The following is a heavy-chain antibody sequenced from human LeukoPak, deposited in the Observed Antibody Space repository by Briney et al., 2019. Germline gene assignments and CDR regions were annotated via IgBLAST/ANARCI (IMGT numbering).Heavy chain of an antibody. CDR3: ARDLNWETY. CDR2: IKPDGSQI. Sequence: GGSLRLSCAASGFIFSSHGMNWVRQAPGKGLEWVANIKPDGSQIYYVDSVKGRFTISRDNAKNSLYLQMNSLRAEDTAVYYCARDLNWETYWGQGTLVTVSS. V-gene: IGHV3-7*01. D-gene: IGHD1-1*01. CDR1: GFIFSSHG. J-gene: IGHJ4*02.